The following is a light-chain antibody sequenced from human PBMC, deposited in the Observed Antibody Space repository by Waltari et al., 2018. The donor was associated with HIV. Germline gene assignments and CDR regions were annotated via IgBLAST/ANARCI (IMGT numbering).Light chain of an antibody. CDR3: SSYTSSSTLV. J-gene: IGLJ2*01. CDR2: EVS. Sequence: QSALTQPASVSGSPGQSLTISCTGTSSDVGGYNYVSWYQHHPGKAPKLMIYEVSKRPAGVSNRFSGSKSGNTASLTISGLQAEDEGDYYCSSYTSSSTLVFGGGTKLTVL. V-gene: IGLV2-14*01. CDR1: SSDVGGYNY.